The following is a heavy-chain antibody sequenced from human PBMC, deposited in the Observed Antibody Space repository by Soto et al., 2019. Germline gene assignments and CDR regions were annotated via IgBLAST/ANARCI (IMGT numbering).Heavy chain of an antibody. CDR3: AKGDTAMVNDY. J-gene: IGHJ4*02. CDR2: ISYDGSNK. Sequence: GGSLRLSCAASGFTFSSYGMHWVRQAPGKGLEWVAVISYDGSNKYYADSVKGRFTISRDNSKNTLYLQMNSLRAEDTAVYYCAKGDTAMVNDYWGQGTLVTVSS. D-gene: IGHD5-18*01. CDR1: GFTFSSYG. V-gene: IGHV3-30*18.